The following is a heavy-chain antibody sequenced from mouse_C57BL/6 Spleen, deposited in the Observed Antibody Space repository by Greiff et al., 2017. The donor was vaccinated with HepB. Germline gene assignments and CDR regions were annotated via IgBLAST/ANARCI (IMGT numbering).Heavy chain of an antibody. CDR2: IYPGDGDT. CDR1: GYAFSSSW. D-gene: IGHD2-12*01. Sequence: QVQLQQSGPELVKPGASVKISCKASGYAFSSSWMNWVKQRPGKGLEWIGRIYPGDGDTNYNGKFKGKATLTADKSSSTAYMQLSSLTSEDSAVYFCSRSGERRGGYYAMDYWGQGTSVTVSS. CDR3: SRSGERRGGYYAMDY. J-gene: IGHJ4*01. V-gene: IGHV1-82*01.